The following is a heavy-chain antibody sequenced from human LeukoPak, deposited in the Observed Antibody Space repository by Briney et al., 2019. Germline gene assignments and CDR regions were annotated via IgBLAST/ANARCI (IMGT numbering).Heavy chain of an antibody. CDR2: INHSGST. D-gene: IGHD3-10*01. V-gene: IGHV4-34*01. J-gene: IGHJ4*02. Sequence: SETLSLTCAVYGGSFSGYYWSWIRQPPGKGLEWIGEINHSGSTNYNPSLKSRVTISVDTSKNQLSLKLSSVTAADTAVYYCASSEGLPYYFDYWGQGTLVTVSS. CDR3: ASSEGLPYYFDY. CDR1: GGSFSGYY.